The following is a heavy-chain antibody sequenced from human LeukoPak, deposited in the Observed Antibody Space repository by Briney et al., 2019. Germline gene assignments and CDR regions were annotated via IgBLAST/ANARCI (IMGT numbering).Heavy chain of an antibody. V-gene: IGHV3-23*01. Sequence: WGSLRLSCAASGFTFSSYGMSWVRQAPGKGLEWVSAISGSGGSTYYADSVKGRFTISRDNSKNTLYLQMNSLRAEDTAVYYCAKDTRDSGSHEVDYWGQGTLVTVSS. D-gene: IGHD1-26*01. CDR1: GFTFSSYG. J-gene: IGHJ4*02. CDR2: ISGSGGST. CDR3: AKDTRDSGSHEVDY.